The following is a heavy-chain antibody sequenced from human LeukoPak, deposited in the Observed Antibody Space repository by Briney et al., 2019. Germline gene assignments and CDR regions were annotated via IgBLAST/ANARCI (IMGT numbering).Heavy chain of an antibody. D-gene: IGHD1-26*01. CDR1: GGSISSFY. V-gene: IGHV4-4*07. Sequence: SETLSLTCTVSGGSISSFYWSWFYWSWIRQPAGKGLEWIGRIYTSGSTNYNPSLKSRVTMSVDTSKNQFSLKLSSVTAADTAVYYCARAPSGSYFQDYWGQGTLVTVSS. J-gene: IGHJ4*02. CDR3: ARAPSGSYFQDY. CDR2: IYTSGST.